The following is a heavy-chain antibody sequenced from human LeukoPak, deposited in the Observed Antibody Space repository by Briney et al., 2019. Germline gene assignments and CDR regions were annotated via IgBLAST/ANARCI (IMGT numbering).Heavy chain of an antibody. J-gene: IGHJ4*02. CDR2: ISSNGGST. Sequence: PGRSLRLSCAASGFTFSSYAMHWVRQAPGKGLEYVSAISSNGGSTYYADSVKGRFTISRDNSKNTLDLQMSSLRVEDTAVYYCVKSYYDFWSGYYPYFDYWGQGTLVTVSS. CDR3: VKSYYDFWSGYYPYFDY. D-gene: IGHD3-3*01. V-gene: IGHV3-64D*09. CDR1: GFTFSSYA.